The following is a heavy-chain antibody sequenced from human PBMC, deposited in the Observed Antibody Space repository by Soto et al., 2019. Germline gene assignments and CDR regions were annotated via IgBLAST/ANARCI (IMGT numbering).Heavy chain of an antibody. J-gene: IGHJ6*02. V-gene: IGHV3-21*01. CDR3: ARDFSGGSCYPGMDV. Sequence: EVQLVESGGGLVKPGGSLRLSCAASGFNFNSYTINWVRQAPGKRLEWLSSISSSGYIFSTDSVRGRFTISRDNAKNSVYLQINRLRAEDTAVYFCARDFSGGSCYPGMDVWGQGTMVTVSS. D-gene: IGHD2-15*01. CDR1: GFNFNSYT. CDR2: ISSSGYI.